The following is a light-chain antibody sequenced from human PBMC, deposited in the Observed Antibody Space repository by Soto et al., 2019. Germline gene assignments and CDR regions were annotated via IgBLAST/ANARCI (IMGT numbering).Light chain of an antibody. CDR2: GAS. V-gene: IGKV3-15*01. CDR3: QQYNNWPLT. Sequence: EIVLTQSPDTLSLSPGERATLSCRASQSVGTSLAWYQQKPGQAPRLLIYGASTRATGIPVRFSGSGSGTEFTLTISSLQSEDLAVYYCQQYNNWPLTFGGGTKVEIK. J-gene: IGKJ4*01. CDR1: QSVGTS.